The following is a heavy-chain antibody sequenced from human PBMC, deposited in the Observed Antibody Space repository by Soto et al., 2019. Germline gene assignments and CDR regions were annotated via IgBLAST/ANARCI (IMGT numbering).Heavy chain of an antibody. CDR3: ARDREAGYNFYYGMDV. Sequence: SETLSLTCTVSGVSISNSSYYWGWIRRPPGKGLEWIGTIYYSGITYYNPSLKSRVTISVDTSKNQVSLRLASVTAADTAIYYCARDREAGYNFYYGMDVWGEGTTVTVSS. CDR1: GVSISNSSYY. D-gene: IGHD6-19*01. CDR2: IYYSGIT. V-gene: IGHV4-39*07. J-gene: IGHJ6*04.